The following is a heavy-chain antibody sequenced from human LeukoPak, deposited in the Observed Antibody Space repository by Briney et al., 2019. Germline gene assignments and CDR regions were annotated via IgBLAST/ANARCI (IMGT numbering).Heavy chain of an antibody. CDR3: ARDPRPTVTRTSDYYYGMDV. CDR2: INPSGGST. D-gene: IGHD4-17*01. Sequence: ASVKVSCKASGYTFTNYYMHWVRRAPGQGLEWMGIINPSGGSTSYPQKFQGRVTMTRDTSTSTVYVELSSLRSEDTAVYYCARDPRPTVTRTSDYYYGMDVWGQGTTVTVSS. V-gene: IGHV1-46*01. CDR1: GYTFTNYY. J-gene: IGHJ6*02.